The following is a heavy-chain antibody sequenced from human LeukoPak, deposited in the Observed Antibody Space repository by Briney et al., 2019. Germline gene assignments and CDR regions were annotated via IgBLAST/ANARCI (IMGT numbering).Heavy chain of an antibody. J-gene: IGHJ4*02. V-gene: IGHV4-39*01. CDR2: MYYSGSS. CDR1: GGSISGSNY. Sequence: SETLSLTCSVSGGSISGSNYWGWIRQPPGKGLEWIGSMYYSGSSYYNPSLKSRVTISVDTSKNQFSLKLRAVTAADTAVYYCARMHDYGDYYFDYWGQGTLVTVSS. D-gene: IGHD4-17*01. CDR3: ARMHDYGDYYFDY.